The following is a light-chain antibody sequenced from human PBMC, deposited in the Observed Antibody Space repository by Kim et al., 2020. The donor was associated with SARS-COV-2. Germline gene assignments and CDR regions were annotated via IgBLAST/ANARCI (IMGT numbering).Light chain of an antibody. CDR3: CSYAGSNTWV. Sequence: SVPLACTATSSEVGIYNYAPWYQQHPGKAPIFVIYDVNKRPSGVPDRFSGSKSGNTASLTISGLQAEDEADYYCCSYAGSNTWVFGAGTKVTVL. V-gene: IGLV2-11*03. CDR2: DVN. J-gene: IGLJ1*01. CDR1: SSEVGIYNY.